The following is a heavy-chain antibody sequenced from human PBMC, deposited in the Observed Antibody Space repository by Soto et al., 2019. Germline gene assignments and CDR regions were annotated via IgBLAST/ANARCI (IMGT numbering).Heavy chain of an antibody. CDR2: ISYDGSRK. Sequence: PGGSLRLSCAASGFTFSNYAMHWVRQAPGKGLEWVAGISYDGSRKYYADSVKGRFTISRDNSKNTLYLQMNGLGAEDTALFYCAKPLDPAMVSMYLYGIGIWGLGATVTV. CDR1: GFTFSNYA. CDR3: AKPLDPAMVSMYLYGIGI. V-gene: IGHV3-30*18. J-gene: IGHJ6*02. D-gene: IGHD5-18*01.